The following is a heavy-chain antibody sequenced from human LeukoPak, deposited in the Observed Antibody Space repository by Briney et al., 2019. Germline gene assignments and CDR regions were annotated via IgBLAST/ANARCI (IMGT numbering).Heavy chain of an antibody. CDR1: GGSISNYY. Sequence: SETLSLTCTVSGGSISNYYWTWIRQPAGKGLEWIGRIYTNENTNYNPSLRSRVTMSVDTSKNQFSLKLSSVTAADTAVYYCARAAAAAGSQYFDYWGQGTLVAVSS. CDR3: ARAAAAAGSQYFDY. D-gene: IGHD6-13*01. V-gene: IGHV4-4*07. CDR2: IYTNENT. J-gene: IGHJ4*02.